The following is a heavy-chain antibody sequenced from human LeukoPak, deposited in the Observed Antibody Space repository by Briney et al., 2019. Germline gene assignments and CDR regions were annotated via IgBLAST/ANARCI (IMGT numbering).Heavy chain of an antibody. CDR3: AKSNGYGLVDI. CDR2: IYYGSVFYSVST. D-gene: IGHD3-10*01. J-gene: IGHJ3*02. Sequence: PSETLSLTCTVSDGSISSSSYYWGWIRQPPGKGLEWIGSIYYGSVFYSVSTYYNPSLKSRVTMSGDTSKNQFSLKLNSVTAADTAVYYCAKSNGYGLVDIWGQGTMVTVSS. CDR1: DGSISSSSYY. V-gene: IGHV4-39*07.